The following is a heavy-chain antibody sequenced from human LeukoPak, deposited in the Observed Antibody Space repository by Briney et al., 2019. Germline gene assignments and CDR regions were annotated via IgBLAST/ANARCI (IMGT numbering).Heavy chain of an antibody. CDR1: GFTFGDYA. D-gene: IGHD4-17*01. CDR3: ARDQLGGDPGNYYYYYMDV. J-gene: IGHJ6*03. CDR2: IRSKIYGGAI. Sequence: GRSLRLSCTTSGFTFGDYAMSWIRQAPGKGLEWVGFIRSKIYGGAIEYAASVKGRFTISRDDSKSIAYLQMNSLRTEDTGLYYCARDQLGGDPGNYYYYYMDVWGKGTTVTVPS. V-gene: IGHV3-49*03.